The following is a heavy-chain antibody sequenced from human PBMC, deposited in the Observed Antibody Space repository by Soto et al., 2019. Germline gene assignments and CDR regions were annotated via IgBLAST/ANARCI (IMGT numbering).Heavy chain of an antibody. CDR3: ARVSEGDYYYYYGMDV. D-gene: IGHD3-16*01. J-gene: IGHJ6*02. CDR2: IIPIFGTA. Sequence: SVKVSCKASGGTFSSYASRWVRQATEQGLEWMGGIIPIFGTANYAQKFQGRVTITADESTSTAYMELSSLRSEDTAVYYCARVSEGDYYYYYGMDVWGQGTTVTV. CDR1: GGTFSSYA. V-gene: IGHV1-69*13.